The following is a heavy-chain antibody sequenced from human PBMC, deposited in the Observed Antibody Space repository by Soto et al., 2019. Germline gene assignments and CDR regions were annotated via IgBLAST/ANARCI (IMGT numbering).Heavy chain of an antibody. CDR3: VRWPEY. Sequence: PGGSLRLSCAASGFTFSGYSMHWVRQAPGKGLEWVSCVNSDGSTINYADSVKGRFTISRDNAKNTLYLQMNSLRVDDTAKYYCVRWPEYWGQGTLVTVSS. D-gene: IGHD2-15*01. V-gene: IGHV3-74*01. J-gene: IGHJ4*01. CDR2: VNSDGSTI. CDR1: GFTFSGYS.